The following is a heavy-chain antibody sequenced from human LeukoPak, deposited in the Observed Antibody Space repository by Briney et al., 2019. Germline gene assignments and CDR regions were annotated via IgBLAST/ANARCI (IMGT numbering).Heavy chain of an antibody. Sequence: TSETLSLTCTVSGGSISSSSYYWGWIRQPPGKGLEWIGSIYYSGSTYYNPSLKSRVTMSVDTSKNQFSLKLSSVTAADTAVYYCARLAGSSGWSYYYYYYMDVWGKGTTVTVSS. D-gene: IGHD6-19*01. CDR2: IYYSGST. CDR3: ARLAGSSGWSYYYYYYMDV. J-gene: IGHJ6*03. V-gene: IGHV4-39*07. CDR1: GGSISSSSYY.